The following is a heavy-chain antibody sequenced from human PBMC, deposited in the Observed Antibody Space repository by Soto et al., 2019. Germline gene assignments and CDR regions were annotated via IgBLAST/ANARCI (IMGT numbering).Heavy chain of an antibody. V-gene: IGHV3-23*01. CDR1: GFTFSSNA. J-gene: IGHJ4*02. CDR2: ISGSGGST. D-gene: IGHD6-6*01. Sequence: PGGFLRLSCGASGFTFSSNAMSWVRRAPGKGLEWVSAISGSGGSTYYADSVKGRFTISRDNSKNTLYLQMNSLRAEDTAVYYCAKDRHSSSSESYWGQGTLVTVSS. CDR3: AKDRHSSSSESY.